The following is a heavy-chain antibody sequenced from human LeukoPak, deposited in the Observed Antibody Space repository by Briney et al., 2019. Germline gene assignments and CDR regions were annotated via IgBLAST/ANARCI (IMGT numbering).Heavy chain of an antibody. CDR2: ISGAGGSS. V-gene: IGHV3-23*01. J-gene: IGHJ4*02. CDR3: TKDDSSSWHDYFFDY. D-gene: IGHD3-22*01. Sequence: GGSLRLSCATSGFALSSSSMSWVRQAPGKGLEWVSTISGAGGSSWYAESVKGRFSISRDNSMNSVSLQMSSLRVEDTAIYYCTKDDSSSWHDYFFDYWGQGTLVTVSS. CDR1: GFALSSSS.